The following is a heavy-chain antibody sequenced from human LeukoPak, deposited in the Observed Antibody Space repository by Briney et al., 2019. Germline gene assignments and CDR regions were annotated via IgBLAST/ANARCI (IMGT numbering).Heavy chain of an antibody. J-gene: IGHJ4*02. CDR1: GGSISSGGYY. CDR3: ARNDSSGILDY. D-gene: IGHD3-22*01. Sequence: SETLSLTCTVSGGSISSGGYYWSWIRQHSGKGLEWIGYIYYSGSTYYNPSLKSRVTISVDSSKNQFSLKLSSVTAADTAVYYCARNDSSGILDYWGQGTLVTVSS. V-gene: IGHV4-31*03. CDR2: IYYSGST.